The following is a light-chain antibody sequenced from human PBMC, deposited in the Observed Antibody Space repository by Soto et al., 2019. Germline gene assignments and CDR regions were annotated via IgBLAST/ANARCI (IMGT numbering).Light chain of an antibody. CDR3: SSFRSTSTLPYV. V-gene: IGLV2-14*01. J-gene: IGLJ1*01. Sequence: QSALTQPASVSGSPGLSITISCTGTSSDVGGYDYVSWYQQHPGKAPKLMIFEVTNRPSGVSNRFSGSKSGNTASLTISGLRAEDEADYYCSSFRSTSTLPYVFGTGTKVTVL. CDR1: SSDVGGYDY. CDR2: EVT.